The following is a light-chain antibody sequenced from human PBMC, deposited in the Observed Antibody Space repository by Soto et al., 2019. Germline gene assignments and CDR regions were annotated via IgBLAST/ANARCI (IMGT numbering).Light chain of an antibody. CDR2: KAS. CDR3: QPENSQSA. V-gene: IGKV1-5*03. J-gene: IGKJ1*01. CDR1: QSISSW. Sequence: DIQMTQSPSTLSASVGDRVTITCRASQSISSWLAWYQQKPGKAPKLLIYKASNLESGVPSRFSGSGSGTEFLPTISSLQPDDFATYYRQPENSQSAFGQGTKVEIK.